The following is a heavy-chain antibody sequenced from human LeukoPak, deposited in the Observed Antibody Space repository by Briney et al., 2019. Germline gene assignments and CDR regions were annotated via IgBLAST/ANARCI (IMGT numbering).Heavy chain of an antibody. CDR2: ISAYNGNT. CDR1: GYTFTSYG. J-gene: IGHJ4*02. CDR3: ARIWYCSSTSCSPFDY. Sequence: ASVKVSCKASGYTFTSYGISWVRQAPGQGLEWMGWISAYNGNTNYAQKLQGRVTMTTATSTSTAYMELRSLRFDDTAVYYCARIWYCSSTSCSPFDYWGQGTLVTVSS. V-gene: IGHV1-18*01. D-gene: IGHD2-2*01.